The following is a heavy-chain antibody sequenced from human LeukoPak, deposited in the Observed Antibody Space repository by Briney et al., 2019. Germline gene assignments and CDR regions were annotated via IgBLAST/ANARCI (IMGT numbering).Heavy chain of an antibody. Sequence: SETQSLTCTVSGGSISSYYWNWIRQPPGKGLEWIGYLYYTGSTNYNPSLKSRVTISVDTSTNQFSLNLNSVTAADTAVYYCARARYDTNRAFDIWGQGTMVTVSS. J-gene: IGHJ3*02. CDR2: LYYTGST. V-gene: IGHV4-59*01. D-gene: IGHD2-8*01. CDR1: GGSISSYY. CDR3: ARARYDTNRAFDI.